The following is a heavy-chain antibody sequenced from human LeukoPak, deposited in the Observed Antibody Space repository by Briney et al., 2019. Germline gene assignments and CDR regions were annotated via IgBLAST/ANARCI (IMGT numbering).Heavy chain of an antibody. Sequence: GGSLRLSCAAFGFIVSRNYMSWVRQPPGEGLEWVGVIYTSVGTYYADSVRGRFTISRDNSRNALYLQMHSLRVEDTAVYYCARRPSGYYDTSGYSDYWGQGTLVTVSS. CDR2: IYTSVGT. V-gene: IGHV3-53*01. CDR3: ARRPSGYYDTSGYSDY. J-gene: IGHJ4*02. D-gene: IGHD3-22*01. CDR1: GFIVSRNY.